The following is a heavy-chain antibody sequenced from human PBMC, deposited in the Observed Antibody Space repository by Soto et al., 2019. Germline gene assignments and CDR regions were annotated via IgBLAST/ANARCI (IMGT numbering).Heavy chain of an antibody. Sequence: QVQLVQSGAEVKKPGASVKVSCKASGYTFTSYDINWVRQATGQGLEWMGWMNLNSGNTGYAQKFQGRVTMTRNTSISTAYMGLSSLRSEDTAVYYCARGHVAVAGAYYYYGMDVWGQGTTVTVSS. CDR2: MNLNSGNT. CDR3: ARGHVAVAGAYYYYGMDV. V-gene: IGHV1-8*01. J-gene: IGHJ6*02. CDR1: GYTFTSYD. D-gene: IGHD6-19*01.